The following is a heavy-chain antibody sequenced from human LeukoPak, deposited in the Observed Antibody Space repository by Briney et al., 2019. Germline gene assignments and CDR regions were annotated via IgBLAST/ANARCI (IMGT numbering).Heavy chain of an antibody. CDR2: ISGSGGST. Sequence: GGSLRLSCAASGFTFSSYAMSWVRQAPGKGLEWVSAISGSGGSTYYADSVKGRFTISRDNSKNTLYLQMNSLRAEDTALYYCARPPRYYDSSAYYGLSPYYYYGMDVWGQGTTVTVSS. V-gene: IGHV3-23*01. CDR1: GFTFSSYA. D-gene: IGHD3-22*01. J-gene: IGHJ6*02. CDR3: ARPPRYYDSSAYYGLSPYYYYGMDV.